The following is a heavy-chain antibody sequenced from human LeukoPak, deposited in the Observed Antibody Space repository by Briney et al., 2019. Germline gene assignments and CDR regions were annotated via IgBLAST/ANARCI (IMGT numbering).Heavy chain of an antibody. Sequence: GGSLRLSCAASRFTFSSYGMHWVRQAPGKGLEWVGLIRYDGSNKYYADSVKGRFTISRDNSKNTLYLQMNSLRAEDTAVYYCAKKSSKIAARPNEAFDYWGQGTLVTVSS. CDR1: RFTFSSYG. D-gene: IGHD6-6*01. CDR2: IRYDGSNK. J-gene: IGHJ4*02. CDR3: AKKSSKIAARPNEAFDY. V-gene: IGHV3-30*02.